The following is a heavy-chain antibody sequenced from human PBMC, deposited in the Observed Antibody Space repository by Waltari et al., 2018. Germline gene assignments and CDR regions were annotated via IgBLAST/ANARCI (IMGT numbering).Heavy chain of an antibody. CDR1: GDSIKRGTYF. D-gene: IGHD1-26*01. CDR2: IYSNGDT. J-gene: IGHJ4*02. CDR3: ARDRSYAEFYVDH. V-gene: IGHV4-61*02. Sequence: QVQLQESGPSLVRTSETLSLTCSVSGDSIKRGTYFWAWVRQPAKKGLEWIGRIYSNGDTHYNPSLQGRATISVDTSKNQISLTLRALSAADTAVYYCARDRSYAEFYVDHWGPGILVTVSS.